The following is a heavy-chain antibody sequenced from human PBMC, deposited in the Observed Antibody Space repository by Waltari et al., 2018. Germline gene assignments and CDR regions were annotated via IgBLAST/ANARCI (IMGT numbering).Heavy chain of an antibody. Sequence: QVQLQESGPGLVKPSEALSLTCTVSGGSISSYYWSWIRQPPGKGLEWIGYIYYSGSTNYNPSLKSRVTISVDTSKNQFSLKLSSVTAADTAVYYCARAAEIYSRYDYVPYYFDYWGQGTLVTVSS. CDR1: GGSISSYY. V-gene: IGHV4-59*01. CDR3: ARAAEIYSRYDYVPYYFDY. D-gene: IGHD5-12*01. J-gene: IGHJ4*02. CDR2: IYYSGST.